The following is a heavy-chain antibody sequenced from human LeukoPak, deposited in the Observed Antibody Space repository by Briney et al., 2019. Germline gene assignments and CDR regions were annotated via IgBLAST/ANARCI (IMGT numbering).Heavy chain of an antibody. D-gene: IGHD5-24*01. CDR2: IYYSGST. V-gene: IGHV4-39*07. Sequence: SEALSLTCTVSGGSISSSSYYWGWIRQPPGKGLEWIGSIYYSGSTYYNPSLKSRVAISVDTSKNQFSLKLSSATAADTAVYYCARRDGYNPRGAFDIWGQGTMVTVSS. CDR3: ARRDGYNPRGAFDI. CDR1: GGSISSSSYY. J-gene: IGHJ3*02.